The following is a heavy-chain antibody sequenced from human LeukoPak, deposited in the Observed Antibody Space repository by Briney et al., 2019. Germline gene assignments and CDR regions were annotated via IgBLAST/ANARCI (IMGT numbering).Heavy chain of an antibody. D-gene: IGHD5-24*01. CDR1: GFTFNNYA. Sequence: GGSLRLSCAASGFTFNNYAMNWVRQAPGKGLEWVSSISGSGGNTYYADSVKGRFTISRDNSKNTLYLQMNSLRAEDTAVYYCAREMGREYYFDYWGQGTLVTVSS. CDR3: AREMGREYYFDY. CDR2: ISGSGGNT. V-gene: IGHV3-23*01. J-gene: IGHJ4*02.